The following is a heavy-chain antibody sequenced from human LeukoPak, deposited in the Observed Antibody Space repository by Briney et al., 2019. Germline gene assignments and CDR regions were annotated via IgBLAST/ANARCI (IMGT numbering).Heavy chain of an antibody. Sequence: SETLSLTCSVSGDSISSSYWGWIRQPPGKGLEWVGHIYHSGITSYNPSLRGRVTMSIDTSKNQLSLKLTSVTAADTALYYCARDRMPSTYRGLDVWGQGTTVTVSS. CDR2: IYHSGIT. CDR3: ARDRMPSTYRGLDV. D-gene: IGHD2-2*01. V-gene: IGHV4-59*01. CDR1: GDSISSSY. J-gene: IGHJ6*02.